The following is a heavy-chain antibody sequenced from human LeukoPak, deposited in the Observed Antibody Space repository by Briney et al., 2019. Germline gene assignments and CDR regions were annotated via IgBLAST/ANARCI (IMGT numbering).Heavy chain of an antibody. V-gene: IGHV4-4*07. D-gene: IGHD3-3*01. J-gene: IGHJ4*02. CDR3: ARDTTIFGVVIPFDY. CDR2: IYTSGST. Sequence: SETLSLTXTVSGGSISSYYWSWIRQPAGKGLEWIGRIYTSGSTNYNPSLKSRVTMSVDTSKNQFSLKLSSVTAADTAVYYCARDTTIFGVVIPFDYWGQETLVTVSS. CDR1: GGSISSYY.